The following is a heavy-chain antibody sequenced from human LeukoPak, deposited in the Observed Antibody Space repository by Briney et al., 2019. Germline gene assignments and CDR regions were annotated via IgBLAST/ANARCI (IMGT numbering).Heavy chain of an antibody. J-gene: IGHJ4*02. CDR1: GFTFSNYA. V-gene: IGHV3-30*19. D-gene: IGHD3-16*01. Sequence: PGGSLRLSCAASGFTFSNYAMHWVRQAPGKGLEWVGVISYDGTKKYHAASVKGRFTISRDNPKNTVFLQMNDLRPDDMALYYCAREAVNYGGSDYWGQGTLVTVSS. CDR2: ISYDGTKK. CDR3: AREAVNYGGSDY.